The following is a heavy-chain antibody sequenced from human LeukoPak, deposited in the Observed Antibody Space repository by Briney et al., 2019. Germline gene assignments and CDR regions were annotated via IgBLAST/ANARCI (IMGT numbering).Heavy chain of an antibody. CDR1: EYTFTSYW. CDR3: AREPRGYCSGGSCWYY. J-gene: IGHJ4*02. V-gene: IGHV5-10-1*01. Sequence: GESLRISCERSEYTFTSYWITWLRQMPGKGLEWRGRIDPSDSYTNYSPSFQGHVTISADKSISTAYLQWSSLKASDSAIYYCAREPRGYCSGGSCWYYWGQGTLVTVSS. CDR2: IDPSDSYT. D-gene: IGHD2-15*01.